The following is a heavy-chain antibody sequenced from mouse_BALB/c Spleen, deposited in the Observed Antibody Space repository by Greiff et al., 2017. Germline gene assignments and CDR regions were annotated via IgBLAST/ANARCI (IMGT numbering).Heavy chain of an antibody. CDR2: ISSGGSYT. CDR1: GFTFSSYG. Sequence: EVQLQQSGGDLVKPGGSLKLSCAASGFTFSSYGMSWVRQTPDKRLEWVATISSGGSYTYYPDSVKGRFTISRDNAKNTLYLQMSSLKSEDTAMYYCAKISGSNYVFAYWGQGTLVTVSA. J-gene: IGHJ3*01. CDR3: AKISGSNYVFAY. V-gene: IGHV5-6*01. D-gene: IGHD2-5*01.